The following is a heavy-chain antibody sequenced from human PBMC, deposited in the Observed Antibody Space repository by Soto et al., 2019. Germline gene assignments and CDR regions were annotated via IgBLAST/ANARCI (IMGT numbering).Heavy chain of an antibody. D-gene: IGHD2-15*01. CDR1: GRSMSGYY. V-gene: IGHV4-4*07. CDR3: ARINGGSPDF. Sequence: SETLSLTCTVSGRSMSGYYWSWIRQPAGERLEWIGQIYTSGITAYNPSLRSRVTMSVDTPKNQLSLKLTSVTAADTAVYYCARINGGSPDFWGQGTLVTVSS. CDR2: IYTSGIT. J-gene: IGHJ4*02.